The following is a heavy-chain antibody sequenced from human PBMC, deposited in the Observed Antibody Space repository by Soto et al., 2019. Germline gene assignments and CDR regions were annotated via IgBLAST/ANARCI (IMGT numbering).Heavy chain of an antibody. J-gene: IGHJ4*02. V-gene: IGHV3-23*01. Sequence: GGSLRLSCAASGFTFSSYAMSWVRQAPGKGLEWVSAISGSGGSTYYADSVKGRFTISRDNSKNTLYLQMNSLRAEDTAVYYCAKIDPGTGVTRAIGYYFDDWGQGTLVTV. CDR3: AKIDPGTGVTRAIGYYFDD. CDR1: GFTFSSYA. D-gene: IGHD1-26*01. CDR2: ISGSGGST.